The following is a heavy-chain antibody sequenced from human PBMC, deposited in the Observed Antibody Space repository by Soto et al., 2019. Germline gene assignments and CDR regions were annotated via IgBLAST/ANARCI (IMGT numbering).Heavy chain of an antibody. CDR3: AKARGDYGHFFDY. Sequence: GGSLRLSCAASGFIFNNYAMSWFRHAPGKGLEWVSTISGSGGNTYYADSVKGRCTISRDYSRNTLNLQVNSLRAEDTAVYYCAKARGDYGHFFDYWGQGTLVTVSS. D-gene: IGHD4-17*01. J-gene: IGHJ4*02. CDR2: ISGSGGNT. CDR1: GFIFNNYA. V-gene: IGHV3-23*01.